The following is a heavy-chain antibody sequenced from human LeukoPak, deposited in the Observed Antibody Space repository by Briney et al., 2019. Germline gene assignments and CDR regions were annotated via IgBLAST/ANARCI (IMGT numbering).Heavy chain of an antibody. Sequence: PGGSLRLSCAASGFTFSSYGMRWVRQAPGKGLEWVAVISYDGSNKYYADSVKGRFTISRDNSKNTLYLQMDSLRAEDTAVYYCAKEKGLKRGSLYYFDYWGQGTLVTVSS. D-gene: IGHD5-12*01. CDR2: ISYDGSNK. V-gene: IGHV3-30*18. CDR1: GFTFSSYG. CDR3: AKEKGLKRGSLYYFDY. J-gene: IGHJ4*02.